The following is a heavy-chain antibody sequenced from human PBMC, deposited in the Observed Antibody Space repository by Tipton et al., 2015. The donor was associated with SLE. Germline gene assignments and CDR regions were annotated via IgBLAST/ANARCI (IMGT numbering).Heavy chain of an antibody. Sequence: TLSLTCSVSSGSMSNYYWSWIRQTPGKGLEWIGRVYTAGSPYYNPSLESRVAISMDTSKNQFSLKLTSVTAADTAMYYCARTLDTLDIWGQGTMVTVSS. V-gene: IGHV4-4*08. CDR3: ARTLDTLDI. CDR1: SGSMSNYY. CDR2: VYTAGSP. J-gene: IGHJ3*02.